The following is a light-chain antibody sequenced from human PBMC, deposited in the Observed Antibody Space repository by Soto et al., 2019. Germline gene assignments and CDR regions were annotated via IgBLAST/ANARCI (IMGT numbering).Light chain of an antibody. J-gene: IGKJ1*01. CDR1: QSVSSN. CDR2: GAS. Sequence: EIVMTQSPATLSVSPGERATLSCRASQSVSSNLAWYQQKPGQAPRLLIYGASTRATGIPARFSGSGSGTEFTLTISRPQSEDFAVYYCQQYNNWPQTFGQGTKVEIK. V-gene: IGKV3-15*01. CDR3: QQYNNWPQT.